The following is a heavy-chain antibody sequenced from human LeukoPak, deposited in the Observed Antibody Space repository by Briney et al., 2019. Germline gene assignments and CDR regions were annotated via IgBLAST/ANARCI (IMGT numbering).Heavy chain of an antibody. CDR1: GFTFSSYW. J-gene: IGHJ5*01. CDR2: IKQDGSEK. D-gene: IGHD3-22*01. V-gene: IGHV3-7*01. CDR3: AKAATWYYDSSGYST. Sequence: GGSLRLSCAASGFTFSSYWMSWVRQAPGKRLECVANIKQDGSEKNFVDSVRGRFTISRDNAKNSLYLQMHSLRAEDTAVYYCAKAATWYYDSSGYSTWGHGTLVTVSS.